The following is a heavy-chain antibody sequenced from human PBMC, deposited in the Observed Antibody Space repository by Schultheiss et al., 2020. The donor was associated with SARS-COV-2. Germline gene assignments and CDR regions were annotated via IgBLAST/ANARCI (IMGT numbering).Heavy chain of an antibody. Sequence: GGSLRLSCAASGFTFSSYAMHWVRQAPGKGLEWVANIKQDGSEKYYVDSVKGRFTISRDNAKNSLYLQMNSLRAEDTAVYYCAREEGYYSNYVRGGYWGQGTLVTVSS. CDR3: AREEGYYSNYVRGGY. V-gene: IGHV3-7*03. CDR1: GFTFSSYA. J-gene: IGHJ4*02. CDR2: IKQDGSEK. D-gene: IGHD4-11*01.